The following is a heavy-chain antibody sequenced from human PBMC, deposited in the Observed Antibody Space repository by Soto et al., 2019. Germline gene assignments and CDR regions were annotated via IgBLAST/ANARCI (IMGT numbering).Heavy chain of an antibody. CDR3: ARTDMTECRTEIAALDI. Sequence: ASVKVSCKASGYTFSSYDISWVRQAPGQGLEWMGRIIPIRGITGYAQKFQGRVTITTDNSTSTAYMELSSLRSEDPAVYYCARTDMTECRTEIAALDIWGKGTMVPSPQ. CDR2: IIPIRGIT. D-gene: IGHD2-15*01. CDR1: GYTFSSYD. V-gene: IGHV1-8*03. J-gene: IGHJ6*04.